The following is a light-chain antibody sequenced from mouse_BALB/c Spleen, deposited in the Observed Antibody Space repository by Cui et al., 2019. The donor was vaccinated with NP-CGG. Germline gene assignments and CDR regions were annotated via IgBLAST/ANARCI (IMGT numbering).Light chain of an antibody. CDR1: TGAVTTSNY. Sequence: QAVVTQESALTTSPGEIVTLTCRSSTGAVTTSNYANWVQEKPDHLFTGLIGGTNNRVPGVPARFSGCLIGDKAALTITGAQTEDEAIYFCSLWYSNHWVFGGGTKLTVL. CDR2: GTN. V-gene: IGLV1*01. J-gene: IGLJ1*01. CDR3: SLWYSNHWV.